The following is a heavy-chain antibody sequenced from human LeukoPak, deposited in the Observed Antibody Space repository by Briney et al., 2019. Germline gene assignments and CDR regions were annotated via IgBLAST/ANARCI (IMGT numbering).Heavy chain of an antibody. CDR1: GFTFSSYA. D-gene: IGHD2-15*01. CDR3: ARAVGDCSGGSCYSELDY. CDR2: IYSGGST. Sequence: PGGSLRLSCAASGFTFSSYAMHWVRQAPGKGLEWVAVIYSGGSTYYADYVKGRFTISRDNSKSTMYLQMNSLRAEDTAVYYCARAVGDCSGGSCYSELDYWGQGALVTVSS. V-gene: IGHV3-66*01. J-gene: IGHJ4*02.